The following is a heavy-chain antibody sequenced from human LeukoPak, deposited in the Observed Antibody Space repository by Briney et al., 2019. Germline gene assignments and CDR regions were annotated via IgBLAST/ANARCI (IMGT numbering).Heavy chain of an antibody. CDR1: GGTFSSYA. CDR3: ARSRITIFGVITPRGNFDY. J-gene: IGHJ4*02. D-gene: IGHD3-3*01. Sequence: SVKVSCKASGGTFSSYAISWVRQAPGQGLEWMRGIIPIFGTANYAQKFQGRVTITTDESTSTAYMELSSLRSEDTAVYYCARSRITIFGVITPRGNFDYWGQGTLVTVSS. CDR2: IIPIFGTA. V-gene: IGHV1-69*05.